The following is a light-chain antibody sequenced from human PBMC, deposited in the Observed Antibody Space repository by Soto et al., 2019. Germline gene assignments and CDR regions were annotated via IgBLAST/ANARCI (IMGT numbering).Light chain of an antibody. CDR3: QHYNSYSEA. Sequence: DIQMTQSPSTLSGPVGDRVTITCRASQTISSWLAWYQQKPGKAPKLLIYKASTLKSGVPSRFSGSGSGTEFTLTISSLQPDDFATHYCQHYNSYSEAFGQGTKVDIK. J-gene: IGKJ1*01. V-gene: IGKV1-5*03. CDR2: KAS. CDR1: QTISSW.